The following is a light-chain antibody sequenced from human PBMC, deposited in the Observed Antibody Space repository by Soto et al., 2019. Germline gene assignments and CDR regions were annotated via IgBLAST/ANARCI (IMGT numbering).Light chain of an antibody. V-gene: IGKV1-9*01. Sequence: DIQLTQSPSFLSASVGDRVTITCRASQGISTFLAWYQQHPGTAPKRLIYDASNLQSGVPSRFGGSGSGTEFTLTISSLQPEDFATYYCQQVNNYPLTFGGGTKVEIK. J-gene: IGKJ4*01. CDR1: QGISTF. CDR2: DAS. CDR3: QQVNNYPLT.